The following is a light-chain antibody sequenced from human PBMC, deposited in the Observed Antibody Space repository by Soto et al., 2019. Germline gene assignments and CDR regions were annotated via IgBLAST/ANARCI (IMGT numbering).Light chain of an antibody. CDR2: GAS. CDR3: KQYGSSGK. J-gene: IGKJ1*01. CDR1: QSVSSY. V-gene: IGKV3-20*01. Sequence: EIVLTHSPATLSFSPLERATLSFSSSQSVSSYLAWYQQKPGQAPRLLIYGASNRATGIPDRFSGSGSGTDFTLTISRLEPEDFAVYYCKQYGSSGKFGQGTKVDIK.